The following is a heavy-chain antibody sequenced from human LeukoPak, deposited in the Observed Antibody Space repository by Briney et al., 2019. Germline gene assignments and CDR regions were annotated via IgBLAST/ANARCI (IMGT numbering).Heavy chain of an antibody. V-gene: IGHV4-59*08. D-gene: IGHD2-15*01. CDR1: GGSISSYY. J-gene: IGHJ6*03. CDR2: IYDSGST. CDR3: ARLGFCSGGSCPYYLYYMDV. Sequence: SETLSLTCTVSGGSISSYYWSWIRQPPGKGLEWIAYIYDSGSTNSNPSLKSRATISAETSKNEFSLKLSSVTAADTAVYYCARLGFCSGGSCPYYLYYMDVWGKGTTVTVSS.